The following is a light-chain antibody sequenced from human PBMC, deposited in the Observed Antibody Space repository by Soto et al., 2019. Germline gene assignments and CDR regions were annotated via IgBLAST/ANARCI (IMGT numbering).Light chain of an antibody. J-gene: IGKJ4*01. V-gene: IGKV1-5*03. CDR1: QTISSW. Sequence: DIQMTQSPSTLSSSVGDIFTITCRASQTISSWLAWYQQKPGKAPKLLIYKASTLKSGVPSRFSGSGSGTEFTLTISSLQPDDFAVYYCQQYGTSPLTFGGGTKVDIK. CDR3: QQYGTSPLT. CDR2: KAS.